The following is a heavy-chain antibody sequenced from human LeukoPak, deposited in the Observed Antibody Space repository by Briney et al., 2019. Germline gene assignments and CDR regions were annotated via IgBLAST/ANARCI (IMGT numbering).Heavy chain of an antibody. CDR3: ARHRGCTSGTCKHWFDP. CDR2: IHYSGSV. Sequence: SETLSLTCTVSGGSISDSYWSWIRQPPGKGLEWIAYIHYSGSVNYNPSLKSRVTISIDTSKNQFSLKLNSVTAADTAVYYCARHRGCTSGTCKHWFDPWGQGTLVTVSS. CDR1: GGSISDSY. D-gene: IGHD2-8*01. J-gene: IGHJ5*02. V-gene: IGHV4-59*01.